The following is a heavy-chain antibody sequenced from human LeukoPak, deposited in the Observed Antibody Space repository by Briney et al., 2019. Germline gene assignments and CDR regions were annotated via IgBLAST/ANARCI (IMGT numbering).Heavy chain of an antibody. V-gene: IGHV4-39*01. CDR2: IYYSGST. D-gene: IGHD2-2*01. CDR1: GGSISSSSYY. Sequence: SETLSLTCTVSGGSISSSSYYWGWIRQPPGKGLEWIGSIYYSGSTYYNPSLKSRVTISVDTSKNQFSLKLSSVTAADTAVYYCARLNRGGIVVVPAAPTWGQGTLVTVSS. J-gene: IGHJ4*02. CDR3: ARLNRGGIVVVPAAPT.